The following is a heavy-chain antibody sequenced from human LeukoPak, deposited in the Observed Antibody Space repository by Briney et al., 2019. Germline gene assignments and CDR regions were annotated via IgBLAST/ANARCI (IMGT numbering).Heavy chain of an antibody. CDR1: GYTFTSYG. J-gene: IGHJ5*02. Sequence: ASVKVSCKASGYTFTSYGISWVRQAPGQGLEWMGWISAYNGNTNYAQKLQGRVTMTTDTSTSTAYMELRSLRSDDTVVYYCARDSMVRGAPNWFDPWGQGTLVTVSS. CDR3: ARDSMVRGAPNWFDP. V-gene: IGHV1-18*01. CDR2: ISAYNGNT. D-gene: IGHD3-10*01.